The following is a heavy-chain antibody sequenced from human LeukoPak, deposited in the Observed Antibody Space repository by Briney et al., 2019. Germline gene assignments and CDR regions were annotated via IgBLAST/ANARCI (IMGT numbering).Heavy chain of an antibody. CDR3: ARSSSDYDFWSR. Sequence: SETLSLTCIVSGGSISSGNFYWGWIRQPPGKGLEWIGSIYFSENTYYNPSLKSRVTISVDTSKNHFSLTLNSVTAADTAVYYCARSSSDYDFWSRWGQGTLVTVSS. D-gene: IGHD3-3*01. CDR1: GGSISSGNFY. CDR2: IYFSENT. J-gene: IGHJ4*02. V-gene: IGHV4-39*07.